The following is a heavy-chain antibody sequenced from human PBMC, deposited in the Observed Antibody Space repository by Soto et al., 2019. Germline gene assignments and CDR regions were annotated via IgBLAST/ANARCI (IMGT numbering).Heavy chain of an antibody. CDR2: IYYSGST. Sequence: SETLSLTCTVSGGSISSGGYYWSWIRQHPGKGLEWIGYIYYSGSTYYNPSLKSRVTISVDTSKNQFSLKLNSVTAADTAVYYCARGLVNPPYYYDSSGFYDYWGQGTLVTVSS. D-gene: IGHD3-22*01. V-gene: IGHV4-31*03. CDR1: GGSISSGGYY. J-gene: IGHJ4*02. CDR3: ARGLVNPPYYYDSSGFYDY.